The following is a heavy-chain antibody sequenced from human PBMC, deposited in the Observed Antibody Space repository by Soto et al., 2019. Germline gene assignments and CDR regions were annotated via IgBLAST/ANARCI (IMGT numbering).Heavy chain of an antibody. CDR3: ARDSGDYPNWHFDL. CDR1: GFNFMGYG. CDR2: IWFDGSNK. D-gene: IGHD3-9*01. J-gene: IGHJ2*01. Sequence: QVQLVESGGGVVQPGRSLRLSCAASGFNFMGYGMHWVRQAPGKGLEWVADIWFDGSNKYYTGSVKGRFTISRDNFKNTLFLQMNNLRAEDTAVYYCARDSGDYPNWHFDLWGRGTLVSVSS. V-gene: IGHV3-33*01.